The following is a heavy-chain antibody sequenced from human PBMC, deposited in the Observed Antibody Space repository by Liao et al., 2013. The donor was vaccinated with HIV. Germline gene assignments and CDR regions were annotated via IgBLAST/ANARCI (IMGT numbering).Heavy chain of an antibody. CDR2: IYYSGST. V-gene: IGHV4-59*01. CDR3: ARGGDYPDY. CDR1: GGSISSYY. Sequence: QVQLQESGPGLVKPSETLSLTCTVSGGSISSYYWSWIRQPPGKGLEWIGYIYYSGSTNYNPSLKSRVTISVDTSKNQFSLKLSSVTAADTAVYYCARGGDYPDYWGQGTLVTVSS. J-gene: IGHJ4*02.